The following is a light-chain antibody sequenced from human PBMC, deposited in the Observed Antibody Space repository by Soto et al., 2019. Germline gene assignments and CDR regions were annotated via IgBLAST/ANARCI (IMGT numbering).Light chain of an antibody. CDR2: EGS. Sequence: QSVLTQPASVSGSPGQSITISCTGTSSDVGSYNLVSWYQQHPGKAPKLMIYEGSKRPSGVSNRFSGSTSAYTASLTISGLQPEDEADYYCYSYVGGSTFALYVCGTGTNVTVL. J-gene: IGLJ1*01. CDR3: YSYVGGSTFALYV. CDR1: SSDVGSYNL. V-gene: IGLV2-23*03.